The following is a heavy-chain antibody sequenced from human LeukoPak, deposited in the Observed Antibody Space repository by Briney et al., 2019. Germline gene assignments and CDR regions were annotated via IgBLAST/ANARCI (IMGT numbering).Heavy chain of an antibody. V-gene: IGHV3-74*01. CDR3: AMPFYFDSIDI. D-gene: IGHD3-22*01. J-gene: IGHJ4*02. CDR1: GFTFSSSY. Sequence: GGSLRLSCVGSGFTFSSSYMDWVRQVPGKGLAWVSRINPGNITTYADSVKGRFTISRDNAKNSLYLQMNSLRAEDTAVYYCAMPFYFDSIDIWGQGTLVTVSS. CDR2: INPGNIT.